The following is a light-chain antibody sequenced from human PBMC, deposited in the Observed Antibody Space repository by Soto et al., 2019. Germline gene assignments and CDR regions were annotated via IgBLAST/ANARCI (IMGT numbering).Light chain of an antibody. Sequence: QSVLTQPPSVSGAPGQRVTISCPGSSSNIGAGYDVHWYQQLPGTAPKLLIYGNSNRPSGVPDRFSGSKSGTSASLAITGLQTEDEADYYCQSYYSSLSGYVFGTGTKVTVL. CDR3: QSYYSSLSGYV. J-gene: IGLJ1*01. V-gene: IGLV1-40*01. CDR2: GNS. CDR1: SSNIGAGYD.